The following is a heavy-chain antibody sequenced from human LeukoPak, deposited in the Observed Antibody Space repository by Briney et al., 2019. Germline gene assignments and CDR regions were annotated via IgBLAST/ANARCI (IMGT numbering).Heavy chain of an antibody. CDR2: ISSSSSTI. V-gene: IGHV3-48*04. Sequence: PGGSLRLSCAASGFTFSSYSMNWVRRAPGKGLGWVSYISSSSSTIYSADSVKGRFTIPRDNAKNSLYLQMNSLRAEDTAVYDCARGGGYEYYYYYYGMDVWGQGTTVTVSS. J-gene: IGHJ6*02. D-gene: IGHD5-18*01. CDR1: GFTFSSYS. CDR3: ARGGGYEYYYYYYGMDV.